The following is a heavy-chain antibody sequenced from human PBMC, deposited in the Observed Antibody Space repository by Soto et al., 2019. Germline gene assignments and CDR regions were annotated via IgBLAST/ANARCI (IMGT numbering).Heavy chain of an antibody. CDR2: ISSSSSTI. CDR3: AREYEGVSFYYYYYMDV. D-gene: IGHD2-8*01. CDR1: GFTFSRYN. Sequence: EVQLVESGGGLVQPGGSLRLSCVASGFTFSRYNMNWVRQAPGKGLEWVSYISSSSSTIYYADSVKGRFTISRDNAKNSLYLQMNSLRADDTAVYYCAREYEGVSFYYYYYMDVWGKGTTVTVSS. J-gene: IGHJ6*03. V-gene: IGHV3-48*01.